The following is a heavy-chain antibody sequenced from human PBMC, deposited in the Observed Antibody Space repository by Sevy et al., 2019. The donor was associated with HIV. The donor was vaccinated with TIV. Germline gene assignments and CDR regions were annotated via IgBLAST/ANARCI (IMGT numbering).Heavy chain of an antibody. CDR3: ARESIGAVGDFDY. D-gene: IGHD6-13*01. CDR2: IYYSGGT. CDR1: GGSIRNYF. V-gene: IGHV4-59*01. J-gene: IGHJ4*02. Sequence: SQTLSLTCTVSGGSIRNYFWSWIRQPPGKGLERIGYIYYSGGTNYNPSLKTRLTISLDTSKNQFSLNLSSVTAADTAVYYCARESIGAVGDFDYWGQGTLVTVSS.